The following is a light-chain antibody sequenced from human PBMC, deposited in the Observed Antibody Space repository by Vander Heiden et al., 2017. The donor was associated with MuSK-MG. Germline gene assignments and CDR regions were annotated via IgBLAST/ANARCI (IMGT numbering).Light chain of an antibody. CDR1: KSISGF. J-gene: IGKJ4*01. Sequence: DIQMTQSPSSLSASVGDRVTITCRASKSISGFLNWYQQKPGKAPKLLIYASSSLQSGVPSRFSGSGSGTDFTLTISSLQPEDFATYYCQQSSNTPPLTFGGGTKVEIK. CDR2: ASS. CDR3: QQSSNTPPLT. V-gene: IGKV1-39*01.